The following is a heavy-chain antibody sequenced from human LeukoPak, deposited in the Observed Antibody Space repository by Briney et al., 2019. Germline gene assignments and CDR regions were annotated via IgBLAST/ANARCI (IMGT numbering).Heavy chain of an antibody. V-gene: IGHV3-21*01. J-gene: IGHJ3*02. CDR3: AREVVIAMRPDAFDI. D-gene: IGHD2-21*01. CDR2: ISSSSSYI. Sequence: GGSLRLSCVASGSTFSSYSMNWVRQAPGKGLEWVSSISSSSSYIYYADSVKGRFTISRDNAKNSLYLQMNSLRAEDTAVYYCAREVVIAMRPDAFDIWGQGTMVTVSS. CDR1: GSTFSSYS.